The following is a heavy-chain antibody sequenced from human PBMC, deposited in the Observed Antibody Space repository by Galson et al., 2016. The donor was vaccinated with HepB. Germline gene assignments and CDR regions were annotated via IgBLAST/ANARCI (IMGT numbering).Heavy chain of an antibody. V-gene: IGHV3-53*01. CDR3: ARGPLRYLDL. Sequence: SLRLSCAASGFTVSSHYMSWVRQAPGEGLEWVSVFYAGGTTYYADSVKGRFTISRDTSKNTLYLQTNSLRAEDTAVYYCARGPLRYLDLWGRGTLVIVSS. CDR1: GFTVSSHY. J-gene: IGHJ2*01. CDR2: FYAGGTT.